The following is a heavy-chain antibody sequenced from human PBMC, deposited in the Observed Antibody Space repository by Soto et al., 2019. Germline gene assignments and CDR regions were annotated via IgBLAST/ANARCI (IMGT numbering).Heavy chain of an antibody. CDR1: GYTFTSYA. CDR2: MNLNSGTT. V-gene: IGHV1-8*01. CDR3: ARAAWFCGWFDP. Sequence: QVQLVQSGAEVKKPGASVKVSCKASGYTFTSYAINGWRQATGQGLGWMGWMNLNSGTTGYARKFQGRVTMTRNTSRSTAYMELSSLRSDDKAVYYCARAAWFCGWFDPWGQGTPVTVFS. J-gene: IGHJ5*02. D-gene: IGHD3-10*01.